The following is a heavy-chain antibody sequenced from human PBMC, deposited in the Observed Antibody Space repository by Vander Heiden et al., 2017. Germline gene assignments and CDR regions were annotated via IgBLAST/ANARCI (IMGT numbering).Heavy chain of an antibody. CDR2: IIPIFGTA. CDR1: GGTFSSYA. V-gene: IGHV1-69*01. D-gene: IGHD2-15*01. Sequence: QVQLVQSGAEVKTPGSSVKVSCKASGGTFSSYAISWVRQAPGQGLEWMGGIIPIFGTANYAQKFQGRVTITADESTSTAYMELSSLRSEDTAVYYCARGRRVGGRVAIDYWGQGTLVTVSS. CDR3: ARGRRVGGRVAIDY. J-gene: IGHJ4*02.